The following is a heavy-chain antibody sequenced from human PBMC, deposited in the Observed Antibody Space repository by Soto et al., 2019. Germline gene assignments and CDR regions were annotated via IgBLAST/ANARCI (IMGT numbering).Heavy chain of an antibody. CDR2: IIPIFGTA. D-gene: IGHD6-13*01. Sequence: QVQLVQSGAEVKKPGSSVKVSCKASGGTFSSYAISWVRQAPGQGLEWMGGIIPIFGTANYAQKFQGRVTITADESTSTAYMELSSLRSEDTAVYYCARNGAIAAAGDRGYYYYGMDVWGQGTTVTVSS. V-gene: IGHV1-69*01. CDR1: GGTFSSYA. CDR3: ARNGAIAAAGDRGYYYYGMDV. J-gene: IGHJ6*02.